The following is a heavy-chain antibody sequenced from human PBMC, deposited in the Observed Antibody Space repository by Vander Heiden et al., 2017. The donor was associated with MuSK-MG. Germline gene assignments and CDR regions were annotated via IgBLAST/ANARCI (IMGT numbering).Heavy chain of an antibody. CDR3: ARLPLATIRGFDF. CDR1: GYNFSKYW. CDR2: IYPDDSDI. Sequence: EVQLVQSGVEVKKSGESLKISCKTSGYNFSKYWIGWVRQMPGKGLEWMGIIYPDDSDIRYSPSFQGQVTISADSSISTAYLQWSSLRASDTAIYYCARLPLATIRGFDFWGQGTLVPVS. V-gene: IGHV5-51*03. J-gene: IGHJ4*02.